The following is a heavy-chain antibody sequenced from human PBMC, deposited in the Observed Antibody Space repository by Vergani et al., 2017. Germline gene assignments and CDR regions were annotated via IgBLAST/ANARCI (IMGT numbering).Heavy chain of an antibody. J-gene: IGHJ4*02. CDR2: IWYDGSNK. CDR3: AEERTYYFDY. Sequence: QVQLVESGGGVVQPGRSLRLSCAASGFTFSSYGMHWVRQAPGKGLEWVAVIWYDGSNKYYADSVKGRFTISRDNSKNTLYLKMNSLRAEDKAVYYCAEERTYYFDYWGQGTLVTVSS. CDR1: GFTFSSYG. V-gene: IGHV3-33*06.